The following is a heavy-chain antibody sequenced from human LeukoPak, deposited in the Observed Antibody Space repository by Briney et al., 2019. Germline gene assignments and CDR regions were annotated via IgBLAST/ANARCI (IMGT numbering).Heavy chain of an antibody. CDR2: IYYSGST. J-gene: IGHJ6*03. CDR3: ARDFRDGDSVFYYYYMDV. CDR1: GGSISSHY. V-gene: IGHV4-59*11. Sequence: SETLSLTCTVSGGSISSHYWSWIRQPPGKGLEWIGYIYYSGSTNCNPSLKSRGTISIDTSKNQFSLKLSSVTAADTAVYYCARDFRDGDSVFYYYYMDVWGKGTTITVSS. D-gene: IGHD4-17*01.